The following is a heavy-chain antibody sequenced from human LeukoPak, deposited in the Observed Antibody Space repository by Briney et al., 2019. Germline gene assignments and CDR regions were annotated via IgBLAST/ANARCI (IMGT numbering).Heavy chain of an antibody. D-gene: IGHD3-3*01. J-gene: IGHJ6*02. CDR2: ISAYNGNT. CDR3: ARVGRFLEWLSPDYYYYGMDI. Sequence: ASVKVSCKASGYTFTSYGISWLRQAPGQGLEWMGWISAYNGNTNYAQKLQGRVTMTTDTSTSTAYMELRSLRSDDTAVYYCARVGRFLEWLSPDYYYYGMDIWGQGTTVTVSS. CDR1: GYTFTSYG. V-gene: IGHV1-18*01.